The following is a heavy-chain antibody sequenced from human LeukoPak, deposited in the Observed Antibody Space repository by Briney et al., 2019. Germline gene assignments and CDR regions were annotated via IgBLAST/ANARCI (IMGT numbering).Heavy chain of an antibody. CDR2: ISSRSSYI. CDR3: ARDQLPIAEARQYNWFDP. V-gene: IGHV3-21*04. Sequence: SGGSLRLSCAASGSTFSTYSMNWVRQAPGKGLEWVSSISSRSSYINYVDSVKGRFTISRDNAKNSLYLQMNSLRVEDTAIYYCARDQLPIAEARQYNWFDPWGQGTLVTVSS. D-gene: IGHD1-1*01. CDR1: GSTFSTYS. J-gene: IGHJ5*02.